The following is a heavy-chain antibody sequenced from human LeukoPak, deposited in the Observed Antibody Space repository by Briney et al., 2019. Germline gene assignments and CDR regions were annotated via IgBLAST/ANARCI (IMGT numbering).Heavy chain of an antibody. V-gene: IGHV3-21*01. CDR3: ARDRGSYGSGPLDFDY. J-gene: IGHJ4*02. D-gene: IGHD3-10*01. Sequence: PGGSLRLSCATSGFTFSSYSMNWVRQAPGKGLEWVSSISSSSSYIYYADSVKGRFTISRDNAKNSLYLQMNSLRAEDTAVYYCARDRGSYGSGPLDFDYWGQGTLVTVSS. CDR1: GFTFSSYS. CDR2: ISSSSSYI.